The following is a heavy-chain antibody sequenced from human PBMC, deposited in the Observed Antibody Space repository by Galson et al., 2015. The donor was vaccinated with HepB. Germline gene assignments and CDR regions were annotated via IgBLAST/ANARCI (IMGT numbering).Heavy chain of an antibody. CDR3: AREGDFWSGYYKYNWFDP. V-gene: IGHV4-34*01. CDR1: GGSFSGYY. D-gene: IGHD3-3*01. Sequence: ETLSLTCAVYGGSFSGYYWSWIRQPPGKGLEWIGEINHSGSTNYNPSLKSRVTISVDTSKNQFSLKLSSVTAADTAVYYCAREGDFWSGYYKYNWFDPWGQGTLVTVSS. J-gene: IGHJ5*02. CDR2: INHSGST.